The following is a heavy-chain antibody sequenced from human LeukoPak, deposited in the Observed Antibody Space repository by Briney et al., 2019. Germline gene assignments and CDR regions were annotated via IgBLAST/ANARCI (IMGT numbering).Heavy chain of an antibody. D-gene: IGHD6-13*01. CDR1: GGSISSYY. Sequence: SEALSLTCTVSGGSISSYYWSWIRQPPGKGLEWIGYTYYNGSTNYNPSLKSRVTISVDTSKNQFSLKLSSVTAADTAVYYCAREDSSSWYVDWGRGTLVTVSS. CDR3: AREDSSSWYVD. CDR2: TYYNGST. V-gene: IGHV4-59*01. J-gene: IGHJ4*02.